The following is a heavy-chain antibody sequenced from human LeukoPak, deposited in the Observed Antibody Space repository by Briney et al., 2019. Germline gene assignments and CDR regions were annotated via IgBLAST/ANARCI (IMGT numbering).Heavy chain of an antibody. D-gene: IGHD3-10*01. V-gene: IGHV3-73*01. CDR2: IRSKADSYAT. J-gene: IGHJ4*02. Sequence: GGSLRLSCAASGFTFSGSAMHWVRQAAGEGLEWVGRIRSKADSYATAYAASVKGRFTISRDDSKNTAYLQMTSLKTEDTAVYYCARIFRPYEFGEGGSFDYWGQGTLVTVSS. CDR3: ARIFRPYEFGEGGSFDY. CDR1: GFTFSGSA.